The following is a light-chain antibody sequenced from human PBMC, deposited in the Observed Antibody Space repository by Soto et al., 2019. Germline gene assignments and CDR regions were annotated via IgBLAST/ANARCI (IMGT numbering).Light chain of an antibody. CDR2: DVS. Sequence: DIQMTQSPSTLSASVGDTVTITCRASQTISGWLAWYQQRPGKAPNLLIFDVSTLESGVPSRFSGSGSGTTFTLTISSLQSDDFATYYCLQYNGYYRTFGQGTKVEIK. CDR1: QTISGW. J-gene: IGKJ1*01. V-gene: IGKV1-5*01. CDR3: LQYNGYYRT.